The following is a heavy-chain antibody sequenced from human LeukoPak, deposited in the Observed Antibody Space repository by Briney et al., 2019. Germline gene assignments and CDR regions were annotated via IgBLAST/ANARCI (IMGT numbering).Heavy chain of an antibody. Sequence: PGGSLRLSCAASGFTFDNYAMNWVRQVPGKGLEWISLISWNSGTIGYADSVKGRFTISRDNANNFLYLQMNSLRAEDTAVYYCAREAVAGTRTPDYWGQGTLVTVSS. D-gene: IGHD6-19*01. J-gene: IGHJ4*02. V-gene: IGHV3-9*01. CDR3: AREAVAGTRTPDY. CDR1: GFTFDNYA. CDR2: ISWNSGTI.